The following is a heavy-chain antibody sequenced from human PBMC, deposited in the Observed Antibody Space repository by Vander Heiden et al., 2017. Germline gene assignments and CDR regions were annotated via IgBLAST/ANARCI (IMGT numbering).Heavy chain of an antibody. CDR1: GFTFSSYS. CDR3: AKDQHIVVVTATLN. V-gene: IGHV3-23*01. J-gene: IGHJ4*02. D-gene: IGHD2-21*02. Sequence: EVKLLPSRGGLVHPWASLTLSCAASGFTFSSYSMTWVRQAPGKGLEWVSAISGSGGSTYYADSVKGRFTISGDNSKNTLYLQMNSLRAEDTAVYYCAKDQHIVVVTATLNWGQGTLVTVSS. CDR2: ISGSGGST.